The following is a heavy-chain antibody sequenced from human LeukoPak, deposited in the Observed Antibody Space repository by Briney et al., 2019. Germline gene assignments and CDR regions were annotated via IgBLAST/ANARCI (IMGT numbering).Heavy chain of an antibody. J-gene: IGHJ3*02. D-gene: IGHD6-13*01. CDR1: GDTFIIND. CDR2: MNPNSGNT. CDR3: ARVTAAGTWTFDI. Sequence: ALVKVSCKASGDTFIINDINWVRQATGQGLEWMGWMNPNSGNTGYAQKFQGRVTMTRNTSISTAYMELTNLRSEDTAVYYCARVTAAGTWTFDIWGHGTTVTVSS. V-gene: IGHV1-8*01.